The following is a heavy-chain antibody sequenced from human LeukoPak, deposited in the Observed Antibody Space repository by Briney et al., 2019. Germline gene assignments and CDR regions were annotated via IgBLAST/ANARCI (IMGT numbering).Heavy chain of an antibody. CDR2: TYYRKSKWHY. Sequence: SQTLSLTCAVSGDSFSSNSAAWDWLRQAPSRGLEWLGSTYYRKSKWHYDYALSVKSRIPITPDTSTTPFSLQLSSVTPEDTAVYYCARDKDRIVGTTIGFDYWGQGFLVTVSS. D-gene: IGHD1-26*01. J-gene: IGHJ4*02. V-gene: IGHV6-1*01. CDR1: GDSFSSNSAA. CDR3: ARDKDRIVGTTIGFDY.